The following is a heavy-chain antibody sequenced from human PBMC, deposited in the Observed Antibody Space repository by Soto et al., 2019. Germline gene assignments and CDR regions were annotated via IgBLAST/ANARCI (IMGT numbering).Heavy chain of an antibody. D-gene: IGHD3-22*01. J-gene: IGHJ4*02. CDR2: IYHSGST. V-gene: IGHV4-31*03. CDR1: GGSISSSTYY. Sequence: QVQLQESGPGLVKPSQTLSLTCTVSGGSISSSTYYWSWIRQHPGRGLEWIGYIYHSGSTYYNPSLKSRLSISVDTSANQFSLKLRSVTAADTAVYYCAREVPYYYDSTGFYSSRLDCWGQGTLVTVSS. CDR3: AREVPYYYDSTGFYSSRLDC.